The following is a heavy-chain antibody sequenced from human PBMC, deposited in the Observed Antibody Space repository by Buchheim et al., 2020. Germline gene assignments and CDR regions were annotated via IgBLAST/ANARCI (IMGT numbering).Heavy chain of an antibody. J-gene: IGHJ6*02. Sequence: HLLDSGGGLVQPGGSLRLSCAASDFAFSAYAMNWVRQAPGKGLEWVSYIRRSGNTIYYADSVRGRFTISRDNAKNSLHLQMNSLRDEDTAVYDCATWAFDHGVDVWGQGTT. CDR1: DFAFSAYA. CDR2: IRRSGNTI. CDR3: ATWAFDHGVDV. V-gene: IGHV3-48*02. D-gene: IGHD2/OR15-2a*01.